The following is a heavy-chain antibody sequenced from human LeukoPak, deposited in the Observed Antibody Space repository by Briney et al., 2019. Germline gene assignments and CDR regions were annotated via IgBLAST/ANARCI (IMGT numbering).Heavy chain of an antibody. D-gene: IGHD7-27*01. V-gene: IGHV4-61*02. CDR3: ARDGATGEVDY. J-gene: IGHJ4*02. CDR1: GGSISSGSYY. Sequence: SETLSLTCTVSGGSISSGSYYWSWIRQPAGKGLEWIGRIYTSGSTNYNPSLKSPVTMSVDTSKNQFSLKLSSVTAADTAVYYCARDGATGEVDYWGQGTLVTVSS. CDR2: IYTSGST.